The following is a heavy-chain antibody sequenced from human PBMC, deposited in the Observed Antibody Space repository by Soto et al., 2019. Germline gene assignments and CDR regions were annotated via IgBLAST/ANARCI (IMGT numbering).Heavy chain of an antibody. V-gene: IGHV3-53*01. CDR2: IYSGGST. D-gene: IGHD6-13*01. J-gene: IGHJ3*02. CDR1: GFTVSTKY. CDR3: ATSTIGTAGSRVHAFDI. Sequence: EVQLVESGGGLIQPGGSLRLSCAASGFTVSTKYMSWVRQAPGKGLEWVSVIYSGGSTYYADSVKGRFTISRDNSKNTLFLQMNGLRAEDTAVYYCATSTIGTAGSRVHAFDIWGQGTMVTVSS.